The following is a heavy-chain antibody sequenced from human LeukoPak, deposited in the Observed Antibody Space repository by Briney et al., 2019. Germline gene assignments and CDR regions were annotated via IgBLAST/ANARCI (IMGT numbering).Heavy chain of an antibody. Sequence: GRSLRLSCAASGFTFDDYAMHWVRQAPGKGLEWVSGISWNSGSIGYADSVKGRFTISRDNAKNSLYLQMNSLRAEDTALYYCAKEVGYFDPGYYYGMDVWGQGTTVTVSS. D-gene: IGHD3-9*01. CDR3: AKEVGYFDPGYYYGMDV. J-gene: IGHJ6*02. CDR2: ISWNSGSI. V-gene: IGHV3-9*01. CDR1: GFTFDDYA.